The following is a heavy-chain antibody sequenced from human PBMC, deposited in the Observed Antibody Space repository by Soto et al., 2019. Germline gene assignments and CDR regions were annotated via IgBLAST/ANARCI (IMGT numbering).Heavy chain of an antibody. CDR3: ARDQVKGTMTIL. J-gene: IGHJ1*01. CDR1: GFTFINYA. D-gene: IGHD4-17*01. CDR2: ISYDGSNK. Sequence: LRLSCAASGFTFINYAMHWVRQAPGKGLEWVAVISYDGSNKYYADSVEGRFTISRDNSKNTMYLQMNSLSAEDTAVYHCARDQVKGTMTILWGQGTLVTVSS. V-gene: IGHV3-30-3*01.